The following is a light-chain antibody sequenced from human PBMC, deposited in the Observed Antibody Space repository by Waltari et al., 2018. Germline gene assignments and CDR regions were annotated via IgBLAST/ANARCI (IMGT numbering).Light chain of an antibody. CDR3: SSYTSSTTLV. CDR1: SIDFGNYNN. J-gene: IGLJ3*02. Sequence: QSALTQPASVSGSPGQSITISCTGTSIDFGNYNNVSWSQQYPGKAPKLMISDVSNRPSGVSNRFSGSKSGNTASLTISGLQAEDEADYYCSSYTSSTTLVFGGGTKLTVL. V-gene: IGLV2-14*03. CDR2: DVS.